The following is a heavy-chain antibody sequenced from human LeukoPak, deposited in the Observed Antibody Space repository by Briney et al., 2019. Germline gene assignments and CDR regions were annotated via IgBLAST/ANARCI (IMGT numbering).Heavy chain of an antibody. CDR3: ARGRRNTAMVYFFDY. D-gene: IGHD5-18*01. V-gene: IGHV3-21*01. J-gene: IGHJ4*02. Sequence: GGSLRLSCAASGFTFSSYSMNWVRQAPGEGLEWVSSISSSSSYIYYADSVKGRFTISRDNSKNTLYLQINSLRAEDTAVYFCARGRRNTAMVYFFDYWGQGTLVTVSS. CDR1: GFTFSSYS. CDR2: ISSSSSYI.